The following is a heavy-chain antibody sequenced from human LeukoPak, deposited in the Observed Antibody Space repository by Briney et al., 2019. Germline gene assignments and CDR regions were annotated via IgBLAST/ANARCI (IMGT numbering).Heavy chain of an antibody. CDR2: ISSSGSTI. J-gene: IGHJ4*02. CDR1: GFTFSSYE. CDR3: ARDLGGPGFWSGSYGTFDY. D-gene: IGHD3-3*01. Sequence: GGSLRLSCAASGFTFSSYEMNWVRQAPGKGLEWVSYISSSGSTIYYADSVKGRFTISRDNAKNSLYLQMNSLRAEDTAVYYCARDLGGPGFWSGSYGTFDYWGQGTLVTVSS. V-gene: IGHV3-48*03.